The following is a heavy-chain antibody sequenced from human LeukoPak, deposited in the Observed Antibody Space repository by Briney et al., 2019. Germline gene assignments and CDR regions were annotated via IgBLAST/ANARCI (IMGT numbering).Heavy chain of an antibody. CDR3: ARDKYYYDMGDY. V-gene: IGHV1-46*01. CDR1: GGTFISYA. Sequence: ASVKVSCKASGGTFISYAINWVRQAPGQGLEWMGIINPSGGSTSYAQKFQGRVTMTRDTFTSTVYMELSSLRSEDTAVYYCARDKYYYDMGDYWGQGTLVTVSS. D-gene: IGHD3-22*01. J-gene: IGHJ4*02. CDR2: INPSGGST.